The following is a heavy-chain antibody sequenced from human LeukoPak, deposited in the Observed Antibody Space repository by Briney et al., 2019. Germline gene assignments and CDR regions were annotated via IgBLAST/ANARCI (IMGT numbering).Heavy chain of an antibody. CDR1: GFXVSRNY. CDR3: ARDVTFSSSWFNSVGFDY. Sequence: GGSLRLSCAASGFXVSRNYINWVRQAPGKGLEWVSSITSSSDYIYYADSVKGRFTISRDNAENSLHLQMNSLRADDTAVYYCARDVTFSSSWFNSVGFDYWGQGTLITVSS. V-gene: IGHV3-21*01. J-gene: IGHJ4*02. CDR2: ITSSSDYI. D-gene: IGHD6-13*01.